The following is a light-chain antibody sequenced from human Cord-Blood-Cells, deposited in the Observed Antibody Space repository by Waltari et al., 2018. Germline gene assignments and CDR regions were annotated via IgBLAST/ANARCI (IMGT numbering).Light chain of an antibody. CDR2: DAS. CDR1: QSVSSH. CDR3: QQRSNWPPGVT. V-gene: IGKV3-11*01. J-gene: IGKJ4*01. Sequence: DIVLTQSPATLSVSQGDRATHSCRASQSVSSHLAWYQQKPGQAPRLLIYDASHRATGIPARFSGSGSGTDFTLTISSLEPEDFAVYYCQQRSNWPPGVTFGGGTKVEIK.